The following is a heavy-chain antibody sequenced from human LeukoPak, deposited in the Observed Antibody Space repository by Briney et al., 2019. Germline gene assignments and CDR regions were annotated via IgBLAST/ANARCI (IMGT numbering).Heavy chain of an antibody. CDR3: ARIHRYCSGGACYVLDN. Sequence: SETLSLTCTVSGGSISSSSYYWGWIRQPPGRGLEWIGYVYYSGSTNYNPSFKSRITISVDTSRNQFSLQLSSVTAADTAVYYCARIHRYCSGGACYVLDNWGQGTLVAVSS. J-gene: IGHJ4*02. V-gene: IGHV4-61*05. CDR2: VYYSGST. D-gene: IGHD2-15*01. CDR1: GGSISSSSYY.